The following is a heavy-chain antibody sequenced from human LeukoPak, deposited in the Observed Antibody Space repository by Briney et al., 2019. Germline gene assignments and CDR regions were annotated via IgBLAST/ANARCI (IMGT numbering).Heavy chain of an antibody. V-gene: IGHV3-21*01. CDR3: ARDASSGSYYPLYFDY. J-gene: IGHJ4*02. Sequence: GGSLRLSCAASGFTFNSYSMNWVRQAPGKGLEWVSSISSSSSYIYYADSVKGRFTISRDNAKNSLYLQMNSLRAEDTAVYYCARDASSGSYYPLYFDYWGQGTLVTVSS. CDR1: GFTFNSYS. CDR2: ISSSSSYI. D-gene: IGHD3-10*01.